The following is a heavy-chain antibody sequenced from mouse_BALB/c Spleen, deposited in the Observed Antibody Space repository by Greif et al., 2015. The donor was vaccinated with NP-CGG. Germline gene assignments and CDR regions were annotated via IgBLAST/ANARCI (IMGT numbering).Heavy chain of an antibody. CDR2: IYPYNGGT. CDR3: ARGRGISVEAWFAY. V-gene: IGHV1S29*02. D-gene: IGHD1-1*01. CDR1: GYTFTDYN. Sequence: EVQLQESGPELAKPGASVKISCKASGYTFTDYNMHWVKQSHGKSLEWIGYIYPYNGGTGYNQKFKNKATLTVDNSSSTAYMELRSLTSEDSAVYYCARGRGISVEAWFAYWGQGTLVTVSA. J-gene: IGHJ3*01.